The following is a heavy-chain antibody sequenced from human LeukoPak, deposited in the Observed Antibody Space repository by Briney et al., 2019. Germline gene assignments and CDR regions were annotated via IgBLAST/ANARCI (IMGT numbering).Heavy chain of an antibody. J-gene: IGHJ4*02. CDR1: PYSISTGHY. V-gene: IGHV4-38-2*02. CDR2: IYHSGST. CDR3: ARVRFGEGSGYFVKHFDY. Sequence: SETLSLTCSVSPYSISTGHYWGWIRQPPGKGLEWIGSIYHSGSTYYNPSLKSRVTISVDTSKNQFSLRLSSVTAADTAVYYCARVRFGEGSGYFVKHFDYWGQGTLVTVSS. D-gene: IGHD3-22*01.